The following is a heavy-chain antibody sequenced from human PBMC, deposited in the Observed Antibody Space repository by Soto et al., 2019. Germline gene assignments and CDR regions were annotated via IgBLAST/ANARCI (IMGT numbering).Heavy chain of an antibody. CDR1: GDSISSSKW. Sequence: QVQLQESGPGLVKPSGTLSLTCDVSGDSISSSKWWTWVRQPPGKGLEWIGDIFHSGDTNYNPSLKSRVFISVDKSRNQFSLKLSSVTAADTAVYYCAYSTGWYRHDVWGQGTLVTVSS. D-gene: IGHD6-19*01. J-gene: IGHJ3*01. CDR3: AYSTGWYRHDV. V-gene: IGHV4-4*02. CDR2: IFHSGDT.